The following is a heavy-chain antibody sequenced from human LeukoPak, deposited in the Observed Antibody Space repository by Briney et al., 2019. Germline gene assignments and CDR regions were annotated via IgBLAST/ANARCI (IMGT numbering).Heavy chain of an antibody. D-gene: IGHD6-19*01. V-gene: IGHV3-7*01. CDR2: IFQDGSEK. CDR1: GFNFRTYW. J-gene: IGHJ4*02. CDR3: ARANPLIAVAAFDY. Sequence: GGSLRLSCAASGFNFRTYWMSWVRQAPGKGLEWVANIFQDGSEKYYVDSVKGRFTISRDNAKNSLHLQMNSLRAEDTAVYYCARANPLIAVAAFDYWGQGTLVTVSS.